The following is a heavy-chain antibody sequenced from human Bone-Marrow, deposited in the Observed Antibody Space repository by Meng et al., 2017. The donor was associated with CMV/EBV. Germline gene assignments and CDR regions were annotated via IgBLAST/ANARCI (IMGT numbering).Heavy chain of an antibody. CDR3: ARDLHIVVVPAAPRSGHDY. CDR1: GFTFSSYW. D-gene: IGHD2-2*01. Sequence: GGSLRLSCAASGFTFSSYWMSWVRQAPGKGLEWVANIKQDGSEKYYVDSVKGRFTISRDNAKNSLYLQMNGLRAEDTAVYYCARDLHIVVVPAAPRSGHDYWGQGTLVTVSS. J-gene: IGHJ4*02. CDR2: IKQDGSEK. V-gene: IGHV3-7*01.